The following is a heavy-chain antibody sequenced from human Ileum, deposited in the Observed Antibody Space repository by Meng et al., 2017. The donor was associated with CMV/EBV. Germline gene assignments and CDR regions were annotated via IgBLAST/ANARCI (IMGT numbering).Heavy chain of an antibody. CDR1: GFTFSNYW. Sequence: GGSLRLSCAASGFTFSNYWMSWVRQAPGKGLEWVANIKQDGSEKYYVDSMKGRFTISRDNAKNSLYLQMNSLRVEDTAVYYCARTRTYCDFWSCPFPVAWYFDYWGQGTLVTVSS. D-gene: IGHD3-3*01. CDR3: ARTRTYCDFWSCPFPVAWYFDY. CDR2: IKQDGSEK. V-gene: IGHV3-7*01. J-gene: IGHJ4*02.